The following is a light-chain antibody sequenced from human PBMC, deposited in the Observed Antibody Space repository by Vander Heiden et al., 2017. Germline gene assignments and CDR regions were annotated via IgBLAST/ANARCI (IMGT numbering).Light chain of an antibody. CDR2: DDS. Sequence: SFVLTPPPSVSVAPGHTARITCGGDNIGSKIVHWYQQKSGQAPVLVVYDDSDRPSGIPERVSGFNSGNTATLNISRVEAGDEADYYCQVWDSISDHLVFGGGTKLSVL. CDR1: NIGSKI. V-gene: IGLV3-21*02. J-gene: IGLJ2*01. CDR3: QVWDSISDHLV.